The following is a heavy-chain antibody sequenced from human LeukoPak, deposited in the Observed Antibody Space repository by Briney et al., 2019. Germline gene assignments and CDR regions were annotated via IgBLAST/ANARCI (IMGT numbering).Heavy chain of an antibody. V-gene: IGHV1-69*06. CDR2: IFPIFGTA. CDR1: GGTFSSYV. CDR3: ARIRQWVSHDAFDI. J-gene: IGHJ3*02. D-gene: IGHD6-19*01. Sequence: SVKVSCKASGGTFSSYVISWVRQAPGQGLEWVGGIFPIFGTANYAQNFQVKGTITADKSTSTAYMELRSLRSDDTAVYYCARIRQWVSHDAFDIWGQGTMVTVSS.